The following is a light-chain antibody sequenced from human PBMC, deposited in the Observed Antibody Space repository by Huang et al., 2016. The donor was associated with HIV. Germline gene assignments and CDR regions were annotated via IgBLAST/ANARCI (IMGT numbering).Light chain of an antibody. V-gene: IGKV4-1*01. J-gene: IGKJ2*01. CDR3: QQYDSTPLA. CDR2: WAA. Sequence: DIVMTQSPDSLAVSLVEGATITGKSSQSVLYNSDNKNDLGWYQQKPGQPPKLLIYWAANRETGVPERFSGSGSGTDFTLTISSLQAEDVALYYCQQYDSTPLAFGQGTKLEIK. CDR1: QSVLYNSDNKND.